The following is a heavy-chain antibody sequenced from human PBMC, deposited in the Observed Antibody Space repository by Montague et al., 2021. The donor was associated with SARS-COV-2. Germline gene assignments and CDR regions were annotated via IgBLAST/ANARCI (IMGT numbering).Heavy chain of an antibody. Sequence: SETLSLTCTVSGGSISSSSYYWGWIRQPPGKGLEWIGSIYYSGSTYYNPPLKSRVTISVDTSKNQFSLKLSSVTAADTAVYYCARLHCSSTSCYYLFFAENSHLDYWGQGTLVTVSS. J-gene: IGHJ4*02. V-gene: IGHV4-39*01. CDR2: IYYSGST. D-gene: IGHD2-2*01. CDR1: GGSISSSSYY. CDR3: ARLHCSSTSCYYLFFAENSHLDY.